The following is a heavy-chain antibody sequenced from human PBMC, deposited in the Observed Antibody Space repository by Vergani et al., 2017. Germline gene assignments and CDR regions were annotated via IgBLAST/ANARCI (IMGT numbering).Heavy chain of an antibody. J-gene: IGHJ4*02. CDR2: ISWNSGSI. V-gene: IGHV3-9*01. Sequence: EVQLVESGGGLVQPGRSLRLSCAASGFTFDDYAMHWVRQGPGKGLEWVSGISWNSGSIGYADSVKGRFTISRDNAKNSLYLQMNSLRAEDTALYYCAKDSKHFPLDYWGQGTLVTVSS. CDR1: GFTFDDYA. D-gene: IGHD3-3*02. CDR3: AKDSKHFPLDY.